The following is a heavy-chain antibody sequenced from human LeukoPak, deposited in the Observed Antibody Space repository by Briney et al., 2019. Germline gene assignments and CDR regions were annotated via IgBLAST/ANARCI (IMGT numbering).Heavy chain of an antibody. V-gene: IGHV3-11*03. CDR3: ASARGSNYGSLGD. Sequence: PGGSLRLSCAASGFTFSDYYMSWIRQAPGKGLEWVSYISSSSSSTNYADSVKGRFTISRDNAKNSLSLQMNSLRDEDTAVYYCASARGSNYGSLGDWGQGTLVTVSS. J-gene: IGHJ4*02. D-gene: IGHD5-18*01. CDR1: GFTFSDYY. CDR2: ISSSSSST.